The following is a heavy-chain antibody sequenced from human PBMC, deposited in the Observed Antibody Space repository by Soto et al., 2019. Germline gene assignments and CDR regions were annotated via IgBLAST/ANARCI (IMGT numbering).Heavy chain of an antibody. D-gene: IGHD4-17*01. J-gene: IGHJ4*02. Sequence: PGGSLRLSCAASGSTFSSYAMSWVRQAPGKGLEWVSAISGSGGSTYYADSVKGRFTISRDNSKNTLYLQMNSLRAEDTAVYYCAKFMGGDYEYIDYWGQGTLVTVSS. V-gene: IGHV3-23*01. CDR3: AKFMGGDYEYIDY. CDR1: GSTFSSYA. CDR2: ISGSGGST.